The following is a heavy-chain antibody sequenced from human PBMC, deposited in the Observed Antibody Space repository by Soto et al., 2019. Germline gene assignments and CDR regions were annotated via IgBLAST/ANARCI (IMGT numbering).Heavy chain of an antibody. D-gene: IGHD7-27*01. CDR2: IYDSGRT. Sequence: SETLSLTCSVSGGSISDGAYSWSWIRQPPGEGLEWIGHIYDSGRTYSNPSLNSRVTVSVDMSKNQFSLKVTSVTAADTAVYYCAKGPAGDKVDSWGRGILVTVSS. V-gene: IGHV4-30-4*01. CDR3: AKGPAGDKVDS. J-gene: IGHJ4*02. CDR1: GGSISDGAYS.